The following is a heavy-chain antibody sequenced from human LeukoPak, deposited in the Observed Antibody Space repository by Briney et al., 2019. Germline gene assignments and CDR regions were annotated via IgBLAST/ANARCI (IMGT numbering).Heavy chain of an antibody. V-gene: IGHV4-39*01. Sequence: SETLSLTCTASGGSISSSTYYWDWIRQPPGKGLEWIGSIYYSGSTYYNPSLKSRVTISVDTPKNQFSLKLSSVTAADTAVYYCARHVKSRDYDAFDIWGQGTMVTVSS. CDR3: ARHVKSRDYDAFDI. J-gene: IGHJ3*02. CDR2: IYYSGST. D-gene: IGHD3/OR15-3a*01. CDR1: GGSISSSTYY.